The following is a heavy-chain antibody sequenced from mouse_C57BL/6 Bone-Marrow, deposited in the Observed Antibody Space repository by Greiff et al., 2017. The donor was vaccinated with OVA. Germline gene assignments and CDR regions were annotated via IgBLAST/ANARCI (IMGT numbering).Heavy chain of an antibody. CDR2: INYDGSST. D-gene: IGHD2-14*01. J-gene: IGHJ2*01. V-gene: IGHV5-16*01. CDR3: AREVLPYYFDY. CDR1: GFTFSDYY. Sequence: EVQLVESGGGLVQPGGSLKLSCAASGFTFSDYYMAWVRQVPEKGLEWVANINYDGSSTYYLVSLKSRFIISRDNAKNILYLQMSSLKSEDTATYYCAREVLPYYFDYWGQGTTLTVSS.